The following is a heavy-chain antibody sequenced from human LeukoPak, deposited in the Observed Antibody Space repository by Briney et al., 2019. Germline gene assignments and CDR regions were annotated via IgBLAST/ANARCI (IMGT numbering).Heavy chain of an antibody. V-gene: IGHV3-21*01. CDR1: GFTFSTYN. CDR2: ISRSGSFM. J-gene: IGHJ4*02. CDR3: ATLDYYDRSPRILDY. D-gene: IGHD3-22*01. Sequence: GGSLRLSCAASGFTFSTYNMIWVRQAPGKGLEWVSSISRSGSFMFYADSVKGRFTISRDNAKNSLYLQMNSLRVEDTAVYYCATLDYYDRSPRILDYWGQGTLVTVSS.